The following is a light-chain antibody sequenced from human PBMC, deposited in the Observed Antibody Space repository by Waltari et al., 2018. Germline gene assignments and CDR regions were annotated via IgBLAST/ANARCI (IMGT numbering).Light chain of an antibody. CDR3: AAWDDTLNVVL. V-gene: IGLV1-44*01. J-gene: IGLJ2*01. CDR2: SNN. Sequence: QSVLTHSPSTSGTPGQTVTIFCYGSGSNIGARTVTWYQQPPGTAPKLLIYSNNQRPSGVPDRFSGSKSGSSASLAISRLQSEDEADYYCAAWDDTLNVVLFGGGTKLTVL. CDR1: GSNIGART.